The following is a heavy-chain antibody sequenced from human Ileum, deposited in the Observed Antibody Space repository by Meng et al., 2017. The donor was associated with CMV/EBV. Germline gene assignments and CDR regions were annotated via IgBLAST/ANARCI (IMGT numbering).Heavy chain of an antibody. J-gene: IGHJ6*02. CDR3: ARADLHTHMDV. CDR2: MYNIGGT. CDR1: GFTVSNSF. D-gene: IGHD4-11*01. V-gene: IGHV3-66*01. Sequence: GGSLRLSCAASGFTVSNSFVAWVRQPPGKGLERVSVMYNIGGTYYADSVRGRFAISRDNSKNTVFLQMNSLRVDDTAVYFCARADLHTHMDVWGHGTTVTVSS.